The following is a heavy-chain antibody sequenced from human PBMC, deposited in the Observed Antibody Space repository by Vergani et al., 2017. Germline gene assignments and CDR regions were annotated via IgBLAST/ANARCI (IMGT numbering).Heavy chain of an antibody. CDR3: AKDVVVTPGLWDY. V-gene: IGHV3-23*01. D-gene: IGHD2-21*02. J-gene: IGHJ4*02. Sequence: EVQLLESGGGLVQPGGSLRLSCAASGFTFSSYAMSWVRQAPGKGLEWVSAISGSGGSTYYADSVKGRFTISRDNSKNTLYLQMNSLGAEDTAVYYCAKDVVVTPGLWDYWGQGTLVTVSS. CDR1: GFTFSSYA. CDR2: ISGSGGST.